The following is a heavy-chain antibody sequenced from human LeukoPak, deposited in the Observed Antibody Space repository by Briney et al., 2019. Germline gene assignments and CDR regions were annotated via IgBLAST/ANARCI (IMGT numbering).Heavy chain of an antibody. D-gene: IGHD1-26*01. J-gene: IGHJ4*02. CDR2: IWRDGSNK. CDR3: ARHGSGSHYFEPLDY. Sequence: PGRSLRLYCTASGFAFNEFAMHWVRQAPGKGLEWVAVIWRDGSNKYYADSVKGRFTVSRDNPTTTLILQMDSLRVDDTAVYYWARHGSGSHYFEPLDYWGQGTLVTVSS. V-gene: IGHV3-33*02. CDR1: GFAFNEFA.